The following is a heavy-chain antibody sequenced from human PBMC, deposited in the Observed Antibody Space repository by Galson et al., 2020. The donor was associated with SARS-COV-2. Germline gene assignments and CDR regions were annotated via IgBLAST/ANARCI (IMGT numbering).Heavy chain of an antibody. CDR1: GYSISSGYY. V-gene: IGHV4-38-2*01. CDR3: ARQVVAKTYYFDY. CDR2: IHRSGSV. Sequence: SQTLSLTCDVSGYSISSGYYWMWIRQSPEKGLEWIANIHRSGSVYYNPSLKSRATISVDTSRNQFSLRLTSMTAADTAVYYCARQVVAKTYYFDYWGQGILVTVSS. J-gene: IGHJ4*02. D-gene: IGHD2-15*01.